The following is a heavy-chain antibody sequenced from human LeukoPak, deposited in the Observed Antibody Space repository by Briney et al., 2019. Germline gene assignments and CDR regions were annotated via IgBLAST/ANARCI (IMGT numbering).Heavy chain of an antibody. D-gene: IGHD4-11*01. CDR1: GYTLTELS. CDR3: ARYSRLPSSTVRINYYYMDI. J-gene: IGHJ6*03. Sequence: ASVKVSCKVSGYTLTELSMHWVRQAPGKGLEWMGGFDPEDGETIYAQKFQGRVTMTEDTSTDTAYMELSSLRSEDTAVYYCARYSRLPSSTVRINYYYMDIWGKGTTVTVSS. V-gene: IGHV1-24*01. CDR2: FDPEDGET.